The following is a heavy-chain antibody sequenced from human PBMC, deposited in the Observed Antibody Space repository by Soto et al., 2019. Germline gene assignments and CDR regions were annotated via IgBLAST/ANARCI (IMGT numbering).Heavy chain of an antibody. CDR2: VKQDGSEK. D-gene: IGHD6-19*01. J-gene: IGHJ4*02. Sequence: EVQLVESGGGLVQPGGSLRLSCAASGFTLSTYWMSWVRQAPGKGLEWVANVKQDGSEKYYLDSVKGRFSIARDNAKNALYLQMNGVRAEDPAVYYCARDNVAVPGGDYWGQGTLVTVSS. CDR1: GFTLSTYW. CDR3: ARDNVAVPGGDY. V-gene: IGHV3-7*01.